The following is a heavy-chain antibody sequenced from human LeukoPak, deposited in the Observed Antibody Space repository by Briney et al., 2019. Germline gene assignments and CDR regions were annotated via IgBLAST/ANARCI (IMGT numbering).Heavy chain of an antibody. CDR2: ISYSGST. V-gene: IGHV4-59*01. CDR3: AKEGAESFPDAFDI. Sequence: SETLSLTRTVSGGSISHYYWSWLRQPPGKGLEWIGYISYSGSTKNNPSLKSRVTISVDTSKNQFSLKLTSVTAADTAVYYCAKEGAESFPDAFDIWGQGTMITVSS. J-gene: IGHJ3*02. CDR1: GGSISHYY. D-gene: IGHD3-10*01.